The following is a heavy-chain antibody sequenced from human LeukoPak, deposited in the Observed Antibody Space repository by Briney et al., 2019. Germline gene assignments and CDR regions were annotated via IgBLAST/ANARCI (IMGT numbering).Heavy chain of an antibody. CDR1: GGSISSSSYY. J-gene: IGHJ6*03. V-gene: IGHV4-39*07. D-gene: IGHD6-13*01. CDR2: IYYSGST. Sequence: PSETLSLTCTVSGGSISSSSYYWGWIRQPPGKGLEWIGSIYYSGSTTYNPSLKSRVTISVDTSKNQFSLKVSSVTAADTAVYYCARGGSSSSGYYYMDVWGKGTTVTVSS. CDR3: ARGGSSSSGYYYMDV.